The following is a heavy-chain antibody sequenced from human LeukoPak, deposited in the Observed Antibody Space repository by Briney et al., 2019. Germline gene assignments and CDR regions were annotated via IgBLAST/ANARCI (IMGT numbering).Heavy chain of an antibody. D-gene: IGHD6-13*01. CDR3: ARLYSSSWYPYYYYYYYMDV. V-gene: IGHV1-24*01. Sequence: ASVKVSCKVSGYTLTELSMHWVRQAPGKGLEWMGGFDPEDGETIYAQKFQGRVTMTRNTSISTAYMELSSLRSEDTAVYYCARLYSSSWYPYYYYYYYMDVWGKGTTVTISS. CDR1: GYTLTELS. J-gene: IGHJ6*03. CDR2: FDPEDGET.